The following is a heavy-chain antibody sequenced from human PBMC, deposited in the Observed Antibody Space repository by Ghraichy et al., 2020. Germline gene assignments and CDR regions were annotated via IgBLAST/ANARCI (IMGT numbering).Heavy chain of an antibody. CDR2: IYYSGST. V-gene: IGHV4-39*07. CDR1: GGSISSSCYY. Sequence: SETLSLTCTVSGGSISSSCYYWGWIRQPPGKGLEWIGRIYYSGSTNYNPSLKRRVTISVDTSKNQFSLKLSSVTAADTAVYYGARANYDYVWGSYRPLLYWFDPWGQGTLVTVSS. CDR3: ARANYDYVWGSYRPLLYWFDP. J-gene: IGHJ5*02. D-gene: IGHD3-16*02.